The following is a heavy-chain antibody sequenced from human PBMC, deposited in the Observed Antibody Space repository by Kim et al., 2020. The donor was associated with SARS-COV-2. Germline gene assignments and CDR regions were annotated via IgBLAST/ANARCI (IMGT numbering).Heavy chain of an antibody. CDR3: AKDRYGSGSYYRHPQDY. Sequence: GGSLRLSCAASGFTFSSYAMSWVRQAPGKGLEWVSAISGSGGSTYYADSVKGRFTISRDNSKNTLYLQMNSLRAEDTAVYYCAKDRYGSGSYYRHPQDYWGQGALVTVSS. CDR1: GFTFSSYA. J-gene: IGHJ4*02. V-gene: IGHV3-23*01. D-gene: IGHD3-10*01. CDR2: ISGSGGST.